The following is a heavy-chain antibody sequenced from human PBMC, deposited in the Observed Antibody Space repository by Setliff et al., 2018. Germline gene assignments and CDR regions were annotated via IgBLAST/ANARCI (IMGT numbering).Heavy chain of an antibody. D-gene: IGHD1-1*01. CDR2: IKSKTDGGTT. Sequence: GGSLRLSCAASGFTFSNAWMSWVRQAPGKGLEWVGRIKSKTDGGTTDYAAPVKGRFTVSRDDSISTLYPQMNSLKTEDIAVYYCTTQGVRYGDYWGQGTLVTVSS. J-gene: IGHJ4*02. CDR3: TTQGVRYGDY. CDR1: GFTFSNAW. V-gene: IGHV3-15*01.